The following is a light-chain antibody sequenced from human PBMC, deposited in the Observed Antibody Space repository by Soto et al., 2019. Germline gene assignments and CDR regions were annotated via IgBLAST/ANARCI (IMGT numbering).Light chain of an antibody. CDR1: QTVGTR. Sequence: EIMMTQSPATLSVSPGERATLSCRASQTVGTRLAWYQQKPGQAPRLLIYGASTRATDIPARFSGSGSGTEFTLTISSLQAVDFAVYFCQQYDSGPLYTFGQGTKVEIK. J-gene: IGKJ2*01. V-gene: IGKV3-15*01. CDR2: GAS. CDR3: QQYDSGPLYT.